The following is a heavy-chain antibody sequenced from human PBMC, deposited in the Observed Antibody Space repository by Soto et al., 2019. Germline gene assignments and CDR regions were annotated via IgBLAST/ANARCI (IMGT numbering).Heavy chain of an antibody. J-gene: IGHJ4*02. V-gene: IGHV4-59*08. CDR3: ARHPDQYSGYDDYYFDY. CDR1: GGSISSYY. Sequence: SETLSLTCTVSGGSISSYYWSWIRQPPGKGLEWIGYIYYSGSTNYKPSLKSRVTISVDTSKNQFSLKLSSVTAADTAVYYCARHPDQYSGYDDYYFDYWGQGTLVTVSS. D-gene: IGHD5-12*01. CDR2: IYYSGST.